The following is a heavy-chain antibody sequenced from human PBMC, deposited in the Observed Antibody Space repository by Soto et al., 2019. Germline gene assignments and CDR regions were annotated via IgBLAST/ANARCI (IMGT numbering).Heavy chain of an antibody. CDR3: AKILQLGDYAYYYYGMDV. Sequence: QVPLVESGGGVVQPGRSLRLSCAASGFTFSSYGMHWVRQAPGKGLEWVAVISYDGSNKYYADSVNGRFTISRDNSKNTLYLQMNSLRAEDTAVYYCAKILQLGDYAYYYYGMDVWGQGTTVTVSS. D-gene: IGHD4-17*01. CDR2: ISYDGSNK. CDR1: GFTFSSYG. J-gene: IGHJ6*02. V-gene: IGHV3-30*18.